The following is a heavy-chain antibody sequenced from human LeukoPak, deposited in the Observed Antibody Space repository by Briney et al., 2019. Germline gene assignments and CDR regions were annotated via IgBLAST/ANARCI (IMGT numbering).Heavy chain of an antibody. V-gene: IGHV3-30*18. D-gene: IGHD6-13*01. Sequence: GRSLRLSCAASGFTFSSYGMHWVRQAPGKGLEWVAAISYDGSNKYFADSVKGRFTISRDNSKNTLYLQMNSLRAEDTAVYYCAKEGPEDSSSWNYFDYWGQGTLVTVSS. J-gene: IGHJ4*02. CDR1: GFTFSSYG. CDR3: AKEGPEDSSSWNYFDY. CDR2: ISYDGSNK.